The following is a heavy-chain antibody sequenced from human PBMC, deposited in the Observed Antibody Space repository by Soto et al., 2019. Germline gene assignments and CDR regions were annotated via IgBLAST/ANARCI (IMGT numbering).Heavy chain of an antibody. D-gene: IGHD3-16*02. CDR1: GFTFSTYA. Sequence: GGSLRLSCAASGFTFSTYAMAWVRQAPGKGLEWVSGVSASGLNTDYADPVKGRFYISRDDSKNTVYLQMNSLRAEDTAIYYCAKDRYGRTYVSFDYWGQGVLVTVSS. CDR2: VSASGLNT. V-gene: IGHV3-23*01. J-gene: IGHJ4*02. CDR3: AKDRYGRTYVSFDY.